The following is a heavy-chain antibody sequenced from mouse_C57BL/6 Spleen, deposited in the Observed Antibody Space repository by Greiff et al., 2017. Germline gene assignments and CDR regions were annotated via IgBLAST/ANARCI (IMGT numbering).Heavy chain of an antibody. D-gene: IGHD1-1*02. CDR3: ARYGDAMDY. CDR2: IDPSDSET. Sequence: VKLQQPGPELVRPGSSVKLSCKASGYTFTSYWMHWVKQRPIQGLEGIGNIDPSDSETHYNQKFKDKATLTVDKSSSTAYMQLSSLTSEDSAVYYCARYGDAMDYWGQGTSVTVSS. CDR1: GYTFTSYW. V-gene: IGHV1-52*01. J-gene: IGHJ4*01.